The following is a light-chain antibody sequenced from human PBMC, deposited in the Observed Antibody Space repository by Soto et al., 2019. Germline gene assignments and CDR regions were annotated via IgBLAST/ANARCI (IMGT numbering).Light chain of an antibody. Sequence: DIQMTQSPSSLSASVGDRVTITCQASQDINNDLNWYQQKSGKAPKLLIYDASDLETGVPSRFSGSGSGTDFTFTISSLQPEDIATYYCQQYDNLPLTFGGGTKVDIK. V-gene: IGKV1-33*01. CDR2: DAS. CDR3: QQYDNLPLT. CDR1: QDINND. J-gene: IGKJ4*01.